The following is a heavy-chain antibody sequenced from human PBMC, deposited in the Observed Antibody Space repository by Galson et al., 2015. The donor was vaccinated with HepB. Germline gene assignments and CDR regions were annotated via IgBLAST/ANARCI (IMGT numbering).Heavy chain of an antibody. D-gene: IGHD6-13*01. CDR2: ISYDGSNK. V-gene: IGHV3-30*18. CDR3: AKRRGAAASTWYFDY. Sequence: SLRLSCAASGFTFSSYGMHWVRQAPGKGLEWVAVISYDGSNKYYADSVKGRFTIPRDNSKNTMYLQMSSLRAEDTAVYYCAKRRGAAASTWYFDYWGQGTLVTVSS. CDR1: GFTFSSYG. J-gene: IGHJ4*02.